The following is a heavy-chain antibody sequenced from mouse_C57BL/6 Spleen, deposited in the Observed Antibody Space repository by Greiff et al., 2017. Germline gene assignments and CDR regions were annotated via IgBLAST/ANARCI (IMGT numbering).Heavy chain of an antibody. CDR1: GYSITSGYY. CDR2: ISYDGSN. D-gene: IGHD2-1*01. J-gene: IGHJ3*01. V-gene: IGHV3-6*01. Sequence: EVKLMESGPGLVKPSQSLSLTCSVTGYSITSGYYWNWIRQFPGNKLEWMGYISYDGSNNYNPSLKNRISITRDTSKNQFFLKLNSVTTEDTATYYCARDYYGNWFAYGGQGTLVTVSA. CDR3: ARDYYGNWFAY.